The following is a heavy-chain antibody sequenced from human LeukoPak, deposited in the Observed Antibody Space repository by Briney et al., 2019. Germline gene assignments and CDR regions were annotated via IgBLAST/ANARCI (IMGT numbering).Heavy chain of an antibody. CDR3: AKLVRKADFDY. D-gene: IGHD2-8*02. J-gene: IGHJ4*02. CDR2: ISGSGGGT. CDR1: GVTFRSYA. Sequence: GAGLRLSCVPSGVTFRSYAMSCVRRAPGGGLGWGSDISGSGGGTYYADSVKGRFTISRDKSKNTLYLQMNSLRAEDTAVYSCAKLVRKADFDYWGRGTLVTVSS. V-gene: IGHV3-23*01.